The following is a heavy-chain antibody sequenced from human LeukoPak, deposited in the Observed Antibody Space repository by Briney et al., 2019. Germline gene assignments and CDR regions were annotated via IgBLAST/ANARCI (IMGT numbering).Heavy chain of an antibody. CDR2: ISGSGGST. CDR1: GFTFSSYA. Sequence: GGSLRLSCAASGFTFSSYAMSWVRQAPGKGLEWVSAISGSGGSTYYADSVKGRFTISRDNSKNTLYLQTNSLRAEDTAVYYCAKDVTIFGVVSLDYWGQGTLVTVSS. D-gene: IGHD3-3*01. J-gene: IGHJ4*02. CDR3: AKDVTIFGVVSLDY. V-gene: IGHV3-23*01.